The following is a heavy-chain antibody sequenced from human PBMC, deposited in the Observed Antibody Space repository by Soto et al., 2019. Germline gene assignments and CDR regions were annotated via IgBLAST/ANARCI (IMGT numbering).Heavy chain of an antibody. CDR2: IIPIFGTA. CDR3: ARVPYGGVTNWYFDL. V-gene: IGHV1-69*01. J-gene: IGHJ2*01. D-gene: IGHD4-17*01. Sequence: QVQLVQSGAEVKKPGSSVKVSCKASGGTFSSYAISWVRQAPGQGLEWMGGIIPIFGTANYAQKFQGRVTITADESPSTAYMELSSLRSEDTAVYYCARVPYGGVTNWYFDLWGRGTLVTVSS. CDR1: GGTFSSYA.